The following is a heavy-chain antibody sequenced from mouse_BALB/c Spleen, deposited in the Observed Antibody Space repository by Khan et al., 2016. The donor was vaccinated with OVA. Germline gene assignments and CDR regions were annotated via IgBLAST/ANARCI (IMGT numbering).Heavy chain of an antibody. D-gene: IGHD2-3*01. CDR2: INYSGST. V-gene: IGHV3-2*02. CDR1: GYSITSDYA. CDR3: ARDGSRDNYAMDY. Sequence: EVQLQESGPGLVKPSQSLSLTCTVTGYSITSDYAWNWIRQFPGNKLEWMGYINYSGSTNYNPALKSRISITRDTSKNQFLLQLNSVTTADTATYYCARDGSRDNYAMDYRGQGTSVTVSS. J-gene: IGHJ4*01.